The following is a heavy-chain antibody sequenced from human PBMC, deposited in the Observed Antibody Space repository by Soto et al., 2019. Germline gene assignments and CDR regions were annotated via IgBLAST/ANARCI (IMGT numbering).Heavy chain of an antibody. D-gene: IGHD6-19*01. J-gene: IGHJ5*02. V-gene: IGHV1-69*01. CDR2: IISIVGTA. Sequence: QVQLVQSGAEVKKPGSSVRVSCKASGGTFSSYAISWVRQAPGQGLEWVGGIISIVGTAYYAQKFQGRVTITADESTSTAYMELSSLRSEDTAVYYCARRIAVAGPPWDWFDPWGQGTLVTVSS. CDR3: ARRIAVAGPPWDWFDP. CDR1: GGTFSSYA.